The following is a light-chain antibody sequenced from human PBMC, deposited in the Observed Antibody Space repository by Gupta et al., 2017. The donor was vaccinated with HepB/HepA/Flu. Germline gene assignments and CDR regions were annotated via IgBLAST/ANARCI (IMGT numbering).Light chain of an antibody. CDR1: SSDVGNYNR. CDR2: DVT. CDR3: YAYAGNLYV. Sequence: QSALTQPRSVSGSPGQSVTISCTGTSSDVGNYNRVSWYQQHPDKAPIVIIYDVTKRPSGVPDCFSGSKSGNTATLTISGSKAEDEDYYYCYAYAGNLYVFGAGTKVTVL. J-gene: IGLJ1*01. V-gene: IGLV2-11*01.